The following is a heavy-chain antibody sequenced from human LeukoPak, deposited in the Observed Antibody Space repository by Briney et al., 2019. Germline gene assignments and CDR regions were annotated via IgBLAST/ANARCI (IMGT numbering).Heavy chain of an antibody. CDR1: GGSISSYY. Sequence: SETLSLTCTVSGGSISSYYWSWIRQPAGKGLEWIGRIYTSGSTNYNPSLKSRVTMSVDTSKNQFSLKLSSVTAADTAVYYCARDHPFGVVTIGYYYYYMDVWGKGTTVTVSS. CDR3: ARDHPFGVVTIGYYYYYMDV. CDR2: IYTSGST. V-gene: IGHV4-4*07. D-gene: IGHD3-3*01. J-gene: IGHJ6*03.